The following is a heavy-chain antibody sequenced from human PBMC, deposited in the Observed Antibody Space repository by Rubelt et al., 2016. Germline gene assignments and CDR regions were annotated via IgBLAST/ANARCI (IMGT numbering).Heavy chain of an antibody. V-gene: IGHV4-4*07. CDR1: GGSISSYY. D-gene: IGHD2-2*01. CDR2: IYTSGST. J-gene: IGHJ4*02. Sequence: QVQLQESGPGLVKPSQTLSLTCTVSGGSISSYYWSWIRQPAGKGLEWIGRIYTSGSTNYNPSLKSGVTMSVDTSKNQFSLKLSSVSAADTAVYYCARETPYCSSTSCYPEWDSDYWGQGTLVTVSS. CDR3: ARETPYCSSTSCYPEWDSDY.